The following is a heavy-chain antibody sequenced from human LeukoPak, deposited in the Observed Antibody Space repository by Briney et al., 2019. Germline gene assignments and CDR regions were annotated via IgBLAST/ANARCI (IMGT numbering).Heavy chain of an antibody. CDR1: GGSISSYY. J-gene: IGHJ4*02. Sequence: SETLSLTCTVSGGSISSYYWSWIRQPPGKGLEWIGYICYSGSTNYNPSLKSRVTISVDTSKNQFSLKLSSVTAADTAVYYCARGSMVRGKYDYWGQGTLVTVSS. CDR3: ARGSMVRGKYDY. CDR2: ICYSGST. V-gene: IGHV4-59*01. D-gene: IGHD3-10*01.